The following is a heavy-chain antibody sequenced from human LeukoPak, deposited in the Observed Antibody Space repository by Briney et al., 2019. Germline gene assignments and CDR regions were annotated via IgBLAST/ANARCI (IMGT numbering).Heavy chain of an antibody. D-gene: IGHD4-23*01. CDR1: GGSISSGGYY. CDR3: ARGVRTLRWPDAFDI. V-gene: IGHV4-61*08. CDR2: IYYSGST. J-gene: IGHJ3*02. Sequence: SQTLSLTCTVSGGSISSGGYYWSWIRQHPGKGLEWIGYIYYSGSTNYNPSLKSRVTISVDTSKNQFFLKLSSVTAADTAVYYCARGVRTLRWPDAFDIWGQGTMVTVSS.